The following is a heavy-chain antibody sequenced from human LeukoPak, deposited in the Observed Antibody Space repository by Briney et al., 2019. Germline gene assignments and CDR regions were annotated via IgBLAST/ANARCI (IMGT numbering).Heavy chain of an antibody. CDR3: ARTRLDIVVVPAAEDFDY. J-gene: IGHJ4*02. D-gene: IGHD2-2*03. V-gene: IGHV4-30-4*01. CDR2: IYYSGST. CDR1: GGSISGGDYY. Sequence: PSETLSLTCTVSGGSISGGDYYWSWIRQPPGKGLEWIGYIYYSGSTYYNPSLKSRVTISVDTSKNQFSLKLSSVTAADTAVYYCARTRLDIVVVPAAEDFDYWGQGTLVTVSS.